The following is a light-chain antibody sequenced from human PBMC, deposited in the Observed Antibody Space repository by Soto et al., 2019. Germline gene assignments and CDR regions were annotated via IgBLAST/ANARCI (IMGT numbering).Light chain of an antibody. CDR1: SSDVGGYHY. J-gene: IGLJ2*01. CDR3: CSYAGSYTLV. CDR2: DVN. Sequence: SVLTHPRSVSGSPGQSVTLSCTGTSSDVGGYHYVSWYQHHPGKAPKIIIFDVNKRPSGVPDRFSGSKSGNTASLTISGLQTEDEADYYCCSYAGSYTLVFGGGTKVTVL. V-gene: IGLV2-11*01.